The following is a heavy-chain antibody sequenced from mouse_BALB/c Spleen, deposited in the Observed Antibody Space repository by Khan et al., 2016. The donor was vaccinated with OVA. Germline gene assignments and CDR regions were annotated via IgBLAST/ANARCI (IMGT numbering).Heavy chain of an antibody. CDR1: GYTFTSYW. J-gene: IGHJ4*01. CDR3: ARENYYGNSYYVMDY. V-gene: IGHV1S41*01. Sequence: DLVKPGASVKLSCKASGYTFTSYWINWVKQRPGQGLEWIGRIDPGSGSTHYNDMFKGKATLTVDTSSSTAYIQLSSLSSEDSAVYFCARENYYGNSYYVMDYWGQGTSVTVSS. D-gene: IGHD2-1*01. CDR2: IDPGSGST.